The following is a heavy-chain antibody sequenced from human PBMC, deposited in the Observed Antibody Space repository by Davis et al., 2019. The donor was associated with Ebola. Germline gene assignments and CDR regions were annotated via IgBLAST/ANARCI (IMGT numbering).Heavy chain of an antibody. J-gene: IGHJ4*02. D-gene: IGHD3-16*01. CDR1: GFTFDDYT. Sequence: GGSLRLSCAASGFTFDDYTMHWVRQAPGKGLEWVSLISWDGGSTYYADSVKGRFTISRDNSKNSLYLQMNSLRTEDTALYYCAKGESYKIMITFGGDLPDYWGQGTLVTVSS. CDR3: AKGESYKIMITFGGDLPDY. CDR2: ISWDGGST. V-gene: IGHV3-43*01.